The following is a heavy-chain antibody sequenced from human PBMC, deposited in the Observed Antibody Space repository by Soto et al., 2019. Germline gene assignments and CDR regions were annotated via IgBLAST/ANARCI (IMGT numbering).Heavy chain of an antibody. CDR2: IYPGDSDT. V-gene: IGHV5-51*03. Sequence: EVQLVQSGAEVKKPGESLQISCKGSGYSFTSYWIGWLRQMPGKGLEWMGIIYPGDSDTRYSPSFQGQVTISADKSISTAYLQWSSLKASDTAMYYCARRADDTFGGVSGYYYMDVWGKGTTVTVSS. CDR3: ARRADDTFGGVSGYYYMDV. CDR1: GYSFTSYW. J-gene: IGHJ6*03. D-gene: IGHD3-16*01.